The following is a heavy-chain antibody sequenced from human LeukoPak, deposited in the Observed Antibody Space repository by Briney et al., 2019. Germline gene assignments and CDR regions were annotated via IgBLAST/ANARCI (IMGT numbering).Heavy chain of an antibody. CDR1: GGSISSSSYY. Sequence: PSETLSLTCTVSGGSISSSSYYWGWIRQPPGKGLEWIGSIYYSGSTYYNPSLKSRVTISVDTSKNQFSLKLSSVTAADTAVYYCAREAKITGTTVFDYWGQGTLVTVSS. D-gene: IGHD1-20*01. J-gene: IGHJ4*02. CDR3: AREAKITGTTVFDY. V-gene: IGHV4-39*07. CDR2: IYYSGST.